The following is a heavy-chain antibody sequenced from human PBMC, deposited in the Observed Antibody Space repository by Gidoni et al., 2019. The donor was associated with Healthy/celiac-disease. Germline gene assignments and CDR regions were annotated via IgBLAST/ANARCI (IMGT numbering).Heavy chain of an antibody. CDR1: GFTFSSYS. CDR3: ARAARRYFDY. Sequence: EVQLVESGGGLVKPGGSLRLSCAASGFTFSSYSMNWVRQAPGKGLAWVSSISSSSSYIYYADSVKGRFTISRDNAKNSLYLQMNSLRAEDTAVYYCARAARRYFDYWGQGTLVTVSS. CDR2: ISSSSSYI. D-gene: IGHD6-6*01. V-gene: IGHV3-21*01. J-gene: IGHJ4*02.